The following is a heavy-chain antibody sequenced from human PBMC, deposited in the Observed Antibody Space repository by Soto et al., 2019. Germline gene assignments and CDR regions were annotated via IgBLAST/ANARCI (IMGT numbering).Heavy chain of an antibody. CDR2: IYHSGST. D-gene: IGHD3-10*01. CDR3: ARGSSGSYFPDDWFDP. V-gene: IGHV4-30-2*01. J-gene: IGHJ5*02. CDR1: GGSISSGGYS. Sequence: TLSLTCAVSGGSISSGGYSWSWIRQPPGKGLEWIGYIYHSGSTYYNPSLKSRVTISVDRSKNQFSLKLSSVTAADTAVYYCARGSSGSYFPDDWFDPWGQGTLVTVSS.